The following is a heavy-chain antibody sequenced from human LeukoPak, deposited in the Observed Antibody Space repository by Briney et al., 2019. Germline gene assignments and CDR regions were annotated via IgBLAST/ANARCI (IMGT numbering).Heavy chain of an antibody. V-gene: IGHV4-34*01. J-gene: IGHJ5*02. Sequence: SETLSLTCTVSGGSISTYYWNWIRQSPGKGLEWLGEINHTGTTNYNPSLKSRVTISVDTSKNQFSLKLSSVTAADTAVYYCARRRIAAAGSWFDPWGQGTLVTVSS. CDR1: GGSISTYY. CDR3: ARRRIAAAGSWFDP. D-gene: IGHD6-13*01. CDR2: INHTGTT.